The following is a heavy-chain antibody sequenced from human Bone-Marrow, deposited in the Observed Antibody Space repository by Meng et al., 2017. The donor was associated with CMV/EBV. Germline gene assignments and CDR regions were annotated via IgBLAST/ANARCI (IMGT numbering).Heavy chain of an antibody. D-gene: IGHD5-24*01. CDR2: IRRDGSYI. V-gene: IGHV3-21*04. J-gene: IGHJ4*02. CDR1: GFTFSDYD. Sequence: GESLKISCTASGFTFSDYDMNWVRQAPGKGLEWVSSIRRDGSYINYEDSLVGRFTVSRDNARNSLYLQMNSLRAEDTAVYYCARMRDDYCDYWGQGTLVTVSS. CDR3: ARMRDDYCDY.